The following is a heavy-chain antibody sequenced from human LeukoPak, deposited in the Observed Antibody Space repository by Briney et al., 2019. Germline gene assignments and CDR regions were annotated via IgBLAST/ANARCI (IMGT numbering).Heavy chain of an antibody. Sequence: PGGSLRLSCAASGFTFSSYSMNWVRQAPGKGLEWVSYISSSSGTIYYADSVKGRFTISRDNAKNSLYLQMNSLRAEDTAVYYCARDWPTIAAAGTIPEYFQHWGQGTLVTVSS. CDR2: ISSSSGTI. D-gene: IGHD6-13*01. V-gene: IGHV3-48*04. J-gene: IGHJ1*01. CDR1: GFTFSSYS. CDR3: ARDWPTIAAAGTIPEYFQH.